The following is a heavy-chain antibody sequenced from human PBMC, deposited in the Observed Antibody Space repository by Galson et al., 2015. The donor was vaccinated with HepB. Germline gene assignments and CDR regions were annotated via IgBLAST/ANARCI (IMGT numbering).Heavy chain of an antibody. CDR1: GYSFTTHW. Sequence: QSGAEVKKSGESLRISCKGSGYSFTTHWIGWVRQVPGRGLEWMGIIYPGDSDTRYSPSFEGQVTISADKYINTAYLQWSSLKASDTAMYFCARHIGIHDSGSYTIEYWGRGTLVTVSS. CDR3: ARHIGIHDSGSYTIEY. V-gene: IGHV5-51*01. J-gene: IGHJ4*02. CDR2: IYPGDSDT. D-gene: IGHD6-19*01.